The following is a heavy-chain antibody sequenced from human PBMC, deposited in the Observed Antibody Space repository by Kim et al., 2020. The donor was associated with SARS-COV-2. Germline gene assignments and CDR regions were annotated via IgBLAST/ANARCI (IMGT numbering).Heavy chain of an antibody. D-gene: IGHD3-10*01. CDR3: AKDLVTPYYGSGSYPSGFDY. CDR1: GFTFDDYA. Sequence: GGSLRLSCAASGFTFDDYAMHWVRQAPGKGLEWVSGISWNSGSIGYADSVKGRFTISRDNTKNSLYLQMNSLRAEDTALYYCAKDLVTPYYGSGSYPSGFDYWGQGTLVTVSS. V-gene: IGHV3-9*01. J-gene: IGHJ4*02. CDR2: ISWNSGSI.